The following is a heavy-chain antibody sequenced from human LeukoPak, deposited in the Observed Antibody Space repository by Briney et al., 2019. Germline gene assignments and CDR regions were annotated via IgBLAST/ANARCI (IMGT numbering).Heavy chain of an antibody. CDR2: INPNSGGT. Sequence: ASVKVSCKASGYTFTGYYMHWVRQAPGQGLEWRGWINPNSGGTNYAQKLHVRGTMTRDTSISTAYMELRRLRSDDTAVSYCARGKVGATQPGSYWGQGTLVTVSS. CDR3: ARGKVGATQPGSY. V-gene: IGHV1-2*02. D-gene: IGHD1-26*01. CDR1: GYTFTGYY. J-gene: IGHJ4*02.